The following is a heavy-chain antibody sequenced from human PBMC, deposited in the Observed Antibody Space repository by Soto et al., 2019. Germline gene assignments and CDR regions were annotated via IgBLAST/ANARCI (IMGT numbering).Heavy chain of an antibody. D-gene: IGHD2-21*01. Sequence: QVQLVQSGAEVKKPGSSVKVSCRASGGTFCSYSICWVRQAPGQGLEWMGRIIPILGIANYAQKFQGRVTITADKSTSTAYMELSSLSSEDTAVYYCAPQGFRSWGQGTLVTVSS. CDR1: GGTFCSYS. CDR2: IIPILGIA. V-gene: IGHV1-69*02. J-gene: IGHJ5*02. CDR3: APQGFRS.